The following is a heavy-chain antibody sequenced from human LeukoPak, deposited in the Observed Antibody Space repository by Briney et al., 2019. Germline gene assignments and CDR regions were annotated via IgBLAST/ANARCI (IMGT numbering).Heavy chain of an antibody. Sequence: PSETLSLTCAVYGGSFSGYYWSWLRQPPGKGLEWLGEINHSGSTNYNPSLKSRVTISVDTSKNQFSLKLSSVTAADTAVYYCARGTVAGRRGDFQHWGQGILVTVSS. J-gene: IGHJ1*01. CDR3: ARGTVAGRRGDFQH. CDR2: INHSGST. D-gene: IGHD6-19*01. CDR1: GGSFSGYY. V-gene: IGHV4-34*01.